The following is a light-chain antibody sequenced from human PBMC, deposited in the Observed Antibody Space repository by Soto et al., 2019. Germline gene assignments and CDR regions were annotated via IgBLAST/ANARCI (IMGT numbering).Light chain of an antibody. CDR2: RNN. CDR3: AAWDDSLSVV. CDR1: SSNIGSNY. J-gene: IGLJ2*01. V-gene: IGLV1-47*01. Sequence: QLVLTQPPSASGTPGQRVTISCSGSSSNIGSNYVYWYQQLPGTATKLLIYRNNQRPSGVPDRFSGSKSGTSASLAISGLRSEDEADYYCAAWDDSLSVVFGGGTKLTVL.